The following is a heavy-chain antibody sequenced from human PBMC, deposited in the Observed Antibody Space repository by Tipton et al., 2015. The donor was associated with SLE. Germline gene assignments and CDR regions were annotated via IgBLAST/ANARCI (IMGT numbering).Heavy chain of an antibody. V-gene: IGHV4-39*07. J-gene: IGHJ5*02. D-gene: IGHD2-15*01. CDR2: IFYGEST. CDR1: GDSVSSSNYY. Sequence: TLSLTCAVSGDSVSSSNYYWGWIRQPPGKGMEWIGKIFYGESTYYNPSLKSRVTISIHTSKNHFSLKLTSVTAADTAVYYCARDSRIGWFDPWGQGTLVTVSS. CDR3: ARDSRIGWFDP.